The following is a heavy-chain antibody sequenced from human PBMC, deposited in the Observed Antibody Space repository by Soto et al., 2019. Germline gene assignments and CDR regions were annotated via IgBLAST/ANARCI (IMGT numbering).Heavy chain of an antibody. V-gene: IGHV3-23*01. CDR2: ISGSDGKT. D-gene: IGHD3-3*01. Sequence: DVQLWESGGCLVQPGGSLRLSCAASGFSFGSYALSWVRQAPGKGLEWVSTISGSDGKTFYADSVKGRFSISRDTYQSTLYLQMNSLRVDDTAMYYCARWSYLDYWGQGTRVTVSS. CDR1: GFSFGSYA. J-gene: IGHJ4*02. CDR3: ARWSYLDY.